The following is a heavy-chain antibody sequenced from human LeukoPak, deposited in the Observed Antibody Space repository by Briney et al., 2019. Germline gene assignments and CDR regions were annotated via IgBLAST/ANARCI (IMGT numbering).Heavy chain of an antibody. CDR3: ARRGQNSGSARGWYFDL. V-gene: IGHV4-59*08. J-gene: IGHJ2*01. CDR2: IHHSGAT. D-gene: IGHD3-10*01. CDR1: GGSIRSSY. Sequence: SETLSLTCTVSGGSIRSSYWTWIRQPPGKGLEWIGSIHHSGATNFKTSLESRVTISVDTSKNQFSLRLRSLTAADTAVYCARRGQNSGSARGWYFDLWGRGTLVTVSS.